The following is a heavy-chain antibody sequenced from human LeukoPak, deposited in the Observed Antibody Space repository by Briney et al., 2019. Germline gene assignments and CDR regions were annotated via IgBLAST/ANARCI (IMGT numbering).Heavy chain of an antibody. J-gene: IGHJ3*02. D-gene: IGHD4-11*01. CDR2: ISGSGGST. Sequence: GGSLRLSCATSGFTFSSYHMSWVRQAPGKGLEWVSAISGSGGSTYYADSVKGRCSISRDNSKHTLYLQMNSLRADDTAVYYCAKRMTTLGGSFNIWGQGTMVTVSS. CDR3: AKRMTTLGGSFNI. V-gene: IGHV3-23*01. CDR1: GFTFSSYH.